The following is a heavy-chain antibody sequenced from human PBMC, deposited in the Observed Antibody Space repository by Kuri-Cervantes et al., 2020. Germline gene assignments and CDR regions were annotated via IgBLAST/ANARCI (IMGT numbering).Heavy chain of an antibody. CDR3: ARWSLGGSDGFDI. CDR1: GYSFTTYW. D-gene: IGHD3-3*01. V-gene: IGHV5-51*01. Sequence: KVSCKVSGYSFTTYWIGWVRQMPGKGLEWMGIIYPRDSTVRYNPSFQGQVTMSADKSISTAYLQWSSLKASDTAMYYCARWSLGGSDGFDIWGQGTMVTVSS. CDR2: IYPRDSTV. J-gene: IGHJ3*02.